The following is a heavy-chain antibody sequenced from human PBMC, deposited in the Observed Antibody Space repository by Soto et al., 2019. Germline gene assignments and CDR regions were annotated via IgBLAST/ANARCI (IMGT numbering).Heavy chain of an antibody. V-gene: IGHV3-74*01. CDR3: AREAAFATNLDY. J-gene: IGHJ4*02. CDR1: GFVFSGYW. D-gene: IGHD3-3*01. Sequence: EVQRVEAGGGLVQPGGSLRLTCAASGFVFSGYWMDWVLQAPGKGLVWVSRISSDGSSTNYADSVKGRFTIPRDKTKKTLYLQMKSRRAEDTALYYCAREAAFATNLDYGGQGSLVTVSS. CDR2: ISSDGSST.